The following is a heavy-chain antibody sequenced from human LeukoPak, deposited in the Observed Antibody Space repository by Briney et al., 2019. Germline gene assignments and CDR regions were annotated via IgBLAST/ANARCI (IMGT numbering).Heavy chain of an antibody. CDR1: GFTFDDYA. CDR2: ISWNSGSI. D-gene: IGHD1-26*01. CDR3: AKDSGSQNTDFDY. Sequence: GRSLRLSCAASGFTFDDYAMHWVRQAPGKGLEWVSGISWNSGSIGYADSVKGRFTISRDNAKNSLYLQMYSLRAEDTALYYCAKDSGSQNTDFDYWGQGTLVTVSS. J-gene: IGHJ4*02. V-gene: IGHV3-9*01.